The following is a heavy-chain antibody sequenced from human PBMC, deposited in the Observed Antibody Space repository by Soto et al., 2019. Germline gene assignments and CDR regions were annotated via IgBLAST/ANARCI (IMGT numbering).Heavy chain of an antibody. CDR3: ARVREYSGSGNAFDI. D-gene: IGHD5-12*01. V-gene: IGHV4-59*01. Sequence: QVQLQESGPGLVKPSETLSLTCTVSGGSISSLYWNWIRQPPGKGLEWIGSIFYSGRTTYNPSLKSRVTIXXDXSXXQFSLKLTSVTAADTAAYYCARVREYSGSGNAFDIWGRGTMVTVSS. CDR1: GGSISSLY. J-gene: IGHJ3*02. CDR2: IFYSGRT.